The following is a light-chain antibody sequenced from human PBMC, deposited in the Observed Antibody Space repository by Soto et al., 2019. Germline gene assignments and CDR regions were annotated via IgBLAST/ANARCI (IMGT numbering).Light chain of an antibody. CDR3: QQYGSSGT. Sequence: ESVLTQSPCTLSLSTGERATLSCRASQSVSNNYLAWYQQKPGQAPRLLIYGASNRATGIPDRFSGSGSGTDFTLTISRLEPEDFAVYYCQQYGSSGTFGQGTKVDI. CDR1: QSVSNNY. V-gene: IGKV3-20*01. CDR2: GAS. J-gene: IGKJ1*01.